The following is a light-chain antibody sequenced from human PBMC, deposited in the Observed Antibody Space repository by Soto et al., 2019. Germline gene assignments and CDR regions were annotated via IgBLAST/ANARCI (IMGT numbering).Light chain of an antibody. CDR3: SSYAGSKNSV. CDR2: EVS. CDR1: SSDVGGYNY. J-gene: IGLJ3*02. Sequence: QSALTQPPSASGSPGQSVTISCTGTSSDVGGYNYVSWYQQLPDKAPKLMIYEVSKRPSGVPDRFSGSKSGNTASLTVSGLQAEDEADYYCSSYAGSKNSVFGGGTKLTVL. V-gene: IGLV2-8*01.